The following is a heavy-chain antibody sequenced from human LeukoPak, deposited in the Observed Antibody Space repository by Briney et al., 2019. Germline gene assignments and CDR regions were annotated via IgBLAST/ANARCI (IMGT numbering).Heavy chain of an antibody. CDR2: IWYDGSSK. J-gene: IGHJ5*02. D-gene: IGHD4-17*01. Sequence: GGSLRLSCAASGFTFSSFAIHWVRRVPGKGLEWVAAIWYDGSSKHYVDSVKGRFIISRDNSKNPVYLQMNSLRVEDTAVYYCAREGTDYGDYKNWFDPWGQGTLVTVSS. CDR1: GFTFSSFA. V-gene: IGHV3-33*01. CDR3: AREGTDYGDYKNWFDP.